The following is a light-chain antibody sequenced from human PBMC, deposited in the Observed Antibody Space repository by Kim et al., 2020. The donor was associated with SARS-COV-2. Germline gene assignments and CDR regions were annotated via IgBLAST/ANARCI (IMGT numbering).Light chain of an antibody. Sequence: VSPGERATLSCRASQSVSSNLAWYQQKPGQAPRLLIYGASTRATGIPARISGSGSGTEFTLTISSLQSEDFAVYYCQQYDNWPITFGQGTRLEIK. CDR3: QQYDNWPIT. J-gene: IGKJ5*01. V-gene: IGKV3-15*01. CDR2: GAS. CDR1: QSVSSN.